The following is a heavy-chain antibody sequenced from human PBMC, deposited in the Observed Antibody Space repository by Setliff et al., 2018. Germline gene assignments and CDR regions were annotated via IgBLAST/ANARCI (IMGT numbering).Heavy chain of an antibody. CDR2: IYHSGRT. CDR3: ARDYGDSNWFDP. CDR1: GYSISSGYY. J-gene: IGHJ5*02. D-gene: IGHD4-17*01. Sequence: SETLSLTCTVSGYSISSGYYWGWIRQPPGKGLEWIGSIYHSGRTYYNPSLKSRVIILVDTSKNQFSLKLSSVTAADTAVYYCARDYGDSNWFDPWGQGTLVTVSS. V-gene: IGHV4-38-2*02.